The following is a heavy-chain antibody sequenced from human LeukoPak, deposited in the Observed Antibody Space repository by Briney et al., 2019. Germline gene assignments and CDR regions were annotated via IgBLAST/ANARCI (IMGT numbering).Heavy chain of an antibody. D-gene: IGHD6-13*01. CDR1: GFTFSSYA. CDR2: ISGSGGST. V-gene: IGHV3-23*01. Sequence: PGGSLRLSCAASGFTFSSYAMSWVRQAPGTGLEWVSTISGSGGSTYYADSVKGRFTISRDNSKNTLYLQMNSLRAEDTAVYYCAKSKESWEDDAFDFWGQGTMVTVSS. CDR3: AKSKESWEDDAFDF. J-gene: IGHJ3*01.